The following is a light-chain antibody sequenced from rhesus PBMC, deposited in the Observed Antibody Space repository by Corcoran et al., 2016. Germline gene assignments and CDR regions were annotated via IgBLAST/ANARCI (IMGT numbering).Light chain of an antibody. J-gene: IGKJ2*01. CDR3: QQHNSYPPS. V-gene: IGKV1S14*01. CDR1: QGISNY. Sequence: DIQMTQSPSSLSASVGDTVTITCRASQGISNYLAWYQQKPGKAPKPLIYYASYLEMGAPSRFSGSGSGTDLTLTISSLQPEDFATYYCQQHNSYPPSFGQGTKVEIK. CDR2: YAS.